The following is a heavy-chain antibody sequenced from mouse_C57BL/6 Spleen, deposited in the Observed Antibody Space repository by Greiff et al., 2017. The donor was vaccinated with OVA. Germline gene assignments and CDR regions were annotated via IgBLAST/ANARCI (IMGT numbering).Heavy chain of an antibody. CDR3: ASPSTMVTTYFDY. D-gene: IGHD2-2*01. CDR1: GYAFSSSW. J-gene: IGHJ2*01. Sequence: VQLKESGPELVKPGASVKISCKASGYAFSSSWMNWVKQRPGKGLEWIGRIYPGDGDTNYNGKFKGKATLTADKSSSTAYMQLSSLTSEDSAVYFCASPSTMVTTYFDYWGQGTTLTVSS. V-gene: IGHV1-82*01. CDR2: IYPGDGDT.